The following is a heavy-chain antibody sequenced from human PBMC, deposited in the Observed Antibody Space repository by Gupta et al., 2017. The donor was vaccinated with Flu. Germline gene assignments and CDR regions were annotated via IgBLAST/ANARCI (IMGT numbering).Heavy chain of an antibody. Sequence: QITLKESGPTLVTPTQTLTLTCTFSGFSLSTNGVGVGWIRQPPGEALEWLAFSYWDDNKYFSPSLQSRLTITQDTSKNQVVLTMTNMDPVDTATYYCANRRGSGWYIGALDSWGQGTMVTVSS. CDR2: SYWDDNK. D-gene: IGHD6-19*01. V-gene: IGHV2-5*02. CDR1: GFSLSTNGVG. CDR3: ANRRGSGWYIGALDS. J-gene: IGHJ3*02.